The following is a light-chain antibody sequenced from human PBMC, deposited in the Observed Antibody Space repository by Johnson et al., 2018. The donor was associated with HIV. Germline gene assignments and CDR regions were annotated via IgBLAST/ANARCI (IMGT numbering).Light chain of an antibody. J-gene: IGLJ1*01. V-gene: IGLV1-40*01. CDR2: GND. Sequence: QSVLTQPPSVSAAPGHKVTISCSGSSSNIGNNYVSWYQQLPGTAPKLLIYGNDNRPSGVPERFSGSKSGTSASLAITGLQAEDEADYYCQSYDNALSGSKVFGTGTEVTVL. CDR3: QSYDNALSGSKV. CDR1: SSNIGNNY.